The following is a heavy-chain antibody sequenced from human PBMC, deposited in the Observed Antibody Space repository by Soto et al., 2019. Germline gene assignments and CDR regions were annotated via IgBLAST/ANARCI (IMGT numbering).Heavy chain of an antibody. CDR3: AKAPYSSGWYDY. Sequence: QVQLVESGGGVVQPGRSLRLSCAASGFTFSRYGMHWVRQAPGKGLEWVAVISYDGSNKYYADSVKGRFTISRDNSKNTMYLQMNSLRAEDTAVYYCAKAPYSSGWYDYWGQGTLVTVSS. V-gene: IGHV3-30*18. J-gene: IGHJ4*02. D-gene: IGHD6-19*01. CDR1: GFTFSRYG. CDR2: ISYDGSNK.